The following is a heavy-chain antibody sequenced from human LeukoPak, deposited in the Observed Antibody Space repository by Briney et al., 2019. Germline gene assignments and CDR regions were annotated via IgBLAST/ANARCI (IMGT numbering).Heavy chain of an antibody. CDR2: ISGSGGST. V-gene: IGHV3-23*01. D-gene: IGHD3-22*01. Sequence: GGSLRLSCAVSGFTFSSYAMSWVRQAPGKGLEWVSAISGSGGSTYYADSVKGRFTISRDNSKNTLYLQMNSLRAEDTAVYYCAKDQYDSSIFDYWGQGTLVTVSS. J-gene: IGHJ4*02. CDR1: GFTFSSYA. CDR3: AKDQYDSSIFDY.